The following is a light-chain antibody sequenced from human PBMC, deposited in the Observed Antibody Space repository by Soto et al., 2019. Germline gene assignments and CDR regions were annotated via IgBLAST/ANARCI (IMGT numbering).Light chain of an antibody. CDR3: SSYTSASTPLV. CDR1: GSDVGGYNY. Sequence: QSALTQPASVSGSPGQSITISCTGTGSDVGGYNYVSWYQQHPGKAPKVMIYDVSSRPSGVSNRFSGSKFGNTASLTISGLQAEDEADYYCSSYTSASTPLVFGGGTKVTVL. CDR2: DVS. J-gene: IGLJ2*01. V-gene: IGLV2-14*01.